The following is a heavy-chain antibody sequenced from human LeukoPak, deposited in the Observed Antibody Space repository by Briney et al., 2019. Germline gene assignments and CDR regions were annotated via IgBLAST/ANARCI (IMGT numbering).Heavy chain of an antibody. CDR1: GYTFTSYD. V-gene: IGHV1-8*03. Sequence: ASVKVSCKASGYTFTSYDINWVRQATGQGLEWMGWMNPNSGNTGYAQKFQGRVTITRNTSISTAYMELSSLRAEDTALYYCAKDRGLSYFDYWGQGTLVTVSS. CDR2: MNPNSGNT. J-gene: IGHJ4*02. CDR3: AKDRGLSYFDY. D-gene: IGHD3-16*01.